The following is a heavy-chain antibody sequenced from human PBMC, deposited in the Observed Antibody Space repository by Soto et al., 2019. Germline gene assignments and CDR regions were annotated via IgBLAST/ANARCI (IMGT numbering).Heavy chain of an antibody. CDR3: ARGLADYYAHLDYFDY. J-gene: IGHJ4*02. V-gene: IGHV3-30-3*01. Sequence: EGSLRLSCAASGFTFSSYAMHWVRQAPGKGLEWVAVISYDGSNKYYADSVKGRFTISRDNSKNTLYLQMNSLRAEDTAVYYCARGLADYYAHLDYFDYWGQGTLVTVSS. CDR2: ISYDGSNK. D-gene: IGHD3-10*01. CDR1: GFTFSSYA.